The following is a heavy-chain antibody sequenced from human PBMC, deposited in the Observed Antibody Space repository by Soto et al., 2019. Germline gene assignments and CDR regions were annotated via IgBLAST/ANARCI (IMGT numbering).Heavy chain of an antibody. CDR1: GGSFSSFH. D-gene: IGHD3-3*01. V-gene: IGHV1-69*02. J-gene: IGHJ4*02. CDR2: FIPILGIT. CDR3: ARGPNPLGDD. Sequence: QVQLVQSGAEVKKPGSSVKVSCKASGGSFSSFHITWVRQAPGQGLEWMGRFIPILGITTYAPKFQGRVTITADKSMNTAYMELNSLRSEDTAMYYCARGPNPLGDDWGQGTLITVSS.